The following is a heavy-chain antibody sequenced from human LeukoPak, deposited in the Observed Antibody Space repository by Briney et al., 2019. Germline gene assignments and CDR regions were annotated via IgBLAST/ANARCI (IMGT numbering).Heavy chain of an antibody. CDR1: GFTFSSYA. V-gene: IGHV3-23*01. Sequence: GGSLRLSCAASGFTFSSYAMSWGRQAPGKGLEWGSAISGSGGSTYYADSVKGRFTISRDNSKNTLYLQMNSLRAEDTAVYYCAKDPWYNWNDYWGYYFDYWGQGTLVTVSS. J-gene: IGHJ4*02. D-gene: IGHD1-1*01. CDR2: ISGSGGST. CDR3: AKDPWYNWNDYWGYYFDY.